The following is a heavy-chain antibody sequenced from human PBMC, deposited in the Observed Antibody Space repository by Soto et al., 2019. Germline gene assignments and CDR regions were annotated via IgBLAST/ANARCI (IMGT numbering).Heavy chain of an antibody. V-gene: IGHV1-18*01. CDR3: ARVKSGVPAAMWGWFDP. Sequence: ASVKVSCKASGYTFTSYGISWVRQAPGQGLEWMGWISAYSGNTNYAQKLQGRVTMTTDTSTSTAYMELRSLISDDTAVYYCARVKSGVPAAMWGWFDPWGQGTLVTVS. D-gene: IGHD2-2*01. CDR1: GYTFTSYG. CDR2: ISAYSGNT. J-gene: IGHJ5*02.